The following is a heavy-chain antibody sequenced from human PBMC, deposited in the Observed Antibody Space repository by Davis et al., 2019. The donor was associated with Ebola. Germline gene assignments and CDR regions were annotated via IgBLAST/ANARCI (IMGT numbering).Heavy chain of an antibody. V-gene: IGHV4-59*08. CDR2: IYYSGST. Sequence: MPSETLSLTCTVSGGSISSYYWSWIRQPPGKGLEWIGYIYYSGSTNYNPSLKSRVTISVDTSKNQFSLKLSSVTAADTAVYYCARQRYSYGFGYWGQGTLVTDSS. D-gene: IGHD5-18*01. CDR3: ARQRYSYGFGY. CDR1: GGSISSYY. J-gene: IGHJ4*02.